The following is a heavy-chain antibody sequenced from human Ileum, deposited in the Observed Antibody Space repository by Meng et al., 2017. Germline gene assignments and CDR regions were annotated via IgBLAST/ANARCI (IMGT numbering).Heavy chain of an antibody. CDR3: AREPPAAAGTGADY. J-gene: IGHJ4*02. V-gene: IGHV4-31*03. D-gene: IGHD6-13*01. CDR1: GGSISSGGYH. CDR2: IYYSGTT. Sequence: VQLQESGPGLVKPSQTLSLTCTVSGGSISSGGYHWSWIRQHPGKGLEWIGYIYYSGTTYYNPSLKSRVTISVDTSKNQFSLKLSSVTAADTAVYYCAREPPAAAGTGADYWGQGTLVTVSS.